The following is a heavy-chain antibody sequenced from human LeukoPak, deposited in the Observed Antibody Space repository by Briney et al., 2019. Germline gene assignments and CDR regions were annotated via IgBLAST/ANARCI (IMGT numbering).Heavy chain of an antibody. V-gene: IGHV4-59*01. CDR1: GGSISNKY. D-gene: IGHD5-12*01. CDR3: APGGYIGYGHAFDI. J-gene: IGHJ3*02. Sequence: SETLSLTCTVSGGSISNKYWSWIRQPSGKGLEWIGYIYYSGSTNYNPSLKSRVTILVDTSKNQFSLKLSSVTAADTAVYYCAPGGYIGYGHAFDIWGQGTMVTVSS. CDR2: IYYSGST.